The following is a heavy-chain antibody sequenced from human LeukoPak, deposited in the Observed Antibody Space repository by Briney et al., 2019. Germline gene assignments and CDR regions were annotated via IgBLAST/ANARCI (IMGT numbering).Heavy chain of an antibody. D-gene: IGHD6-13*01. Sequence: GGSLRLSCAASGFTFSSYAMAWVRQAPGKGLRWVSTINYSGTGTYYTDSVKGRFIISRDNSRNTLYLQMNSLRHEDTAVYYCSKGLNRSSAAGTPHEWGQGTLVTVSS. V-gene: IGHV3-23*01. CDR3: SKGLNRSSAAGTPHE. J-gene: IGHJ4*02. CDR1: GFTFSSYA. CDR2: INYSGTGT.